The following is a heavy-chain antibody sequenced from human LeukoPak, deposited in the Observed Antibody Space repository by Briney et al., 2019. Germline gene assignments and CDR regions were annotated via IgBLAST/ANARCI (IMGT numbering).Heavy chain of an antibody. J-gene: IGHJ4*02. D-gene: IGHD2-2*02. V-gene: IGHV1-2*02. CDR2: INPNSGGT. Sequence: ASVKVSCKASGYTFTGYYMHWVRQAPGQGLEWMGWINPNSGGTNYAQKFQDRVTMTRDTSISTAYMELSRLRSDDTAVYYCARGPPTRQPLLYGTFDYWGQGTLVTVSS. CDR1: GYTFTGYY. CDR3: ARGPPTRQPLLYGTFDY.